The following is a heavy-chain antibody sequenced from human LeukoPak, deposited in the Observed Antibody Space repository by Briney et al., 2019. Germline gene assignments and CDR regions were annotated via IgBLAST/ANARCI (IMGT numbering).Heavy chain of an antibody. Sequence: GGSLRLSCAASGFTFSSYEMNWVRQAPGKGLEWVSYISSSGSTIYYADSVKGRFTISRDNSKNTLYLQMNSLKTEDTAVYYCAVDITMIVVGRNFDIWGQGTMVTVSS. CDR2: ISSSGSTI. CDR3: AVDITMIVVGRNFDI. J-gene: IGHJ3*02. D-gene: IGHD3-22*01. V-gene: IGHV3-48*03. CDR1: GFTFSSYE.